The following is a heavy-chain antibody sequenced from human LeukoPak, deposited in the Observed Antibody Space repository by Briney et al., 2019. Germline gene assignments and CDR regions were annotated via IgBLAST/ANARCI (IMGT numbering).Heavy chain of an antibody. CDR3: ARAGFTFSDYFGSFFDY. CDR1: RFTFSSYS. CDR2: ISSSSSYI. D-gene: IGHD3-10*01. V-gene: IGHV3-21*06. J-gene: IGHJ4*02. Sequence: GALRLSCAASRFTFSSYSMNWVRQAPGKGLEWVSSISSSSSYIYYADSVKGRFTISRDNAKNSLYLQMNSLRAEDTAVYYCARAGFTFSDYFGSFFDYWGQGTLVTVSS.